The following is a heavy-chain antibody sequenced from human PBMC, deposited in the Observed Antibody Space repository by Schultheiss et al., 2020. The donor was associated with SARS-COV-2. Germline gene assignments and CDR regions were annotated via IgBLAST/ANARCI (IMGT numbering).Heavy chain of an antibody. CDR2: INPNSGGT. J-gene: IGHJ4*02. D-gene: IGHD4-17*01. CDR3: ARARVATTVTTPLALDFDY. Sequence: ASVKVSCKASGYTFTGYYMHWVRQAPGQGLEWMGWINPNSGGTNYAQKFQGRVTMTTDTSTSTAYMELRSLRSDDTAVYYCARARVATTVTTPLALDFDYWGQGTLVTVSS. V-gene: IGHV1-2*02. CDR1: GYTFTGYY.